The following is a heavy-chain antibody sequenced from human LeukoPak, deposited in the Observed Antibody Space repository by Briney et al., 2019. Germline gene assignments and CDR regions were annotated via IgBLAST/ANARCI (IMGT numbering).Heavy chain of an antibody. CDR3: ARSELLWFGGVNSGFDY. CDR1: GGSMSSYY. Sequence: SETLSLTCTVSGGSMSSYYWSWIRQPPGEGLEWIGYIYYSGSTNYNPSLKSRVTISLDTSKNQFSLKLSSVTAADTAVYYCARSELLWFGGVNSGFDYWGQGTLVTVSS. J-gene: IGHJ4*02. V-gene: IGHV4-59*01. CDR2: IYYSGST. D-gene: IGHD3-10*01.